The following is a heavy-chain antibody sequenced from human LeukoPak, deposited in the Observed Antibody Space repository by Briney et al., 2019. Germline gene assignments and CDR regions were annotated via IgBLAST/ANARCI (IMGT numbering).Heavy chain of an antibody. CDR2: IYSGGST. D-gene: IGHD6-19*01. J-gene: IGHJ1*01. V-gene: IGHV3-66*01. Sequence: GGSLRLSCAASGFTVSSNYMSWVRQAPGKGREGVLDIYSGGSTYYADSVKGRFTISRDNSKNTLYLQMTSLRAEDTAVYYCAREGPEGSSGWYFCFQHWGQGTLVTVSS. CDR3: AREGPEGSSGWYFCFQH. CDR1: GFTVSSNY.